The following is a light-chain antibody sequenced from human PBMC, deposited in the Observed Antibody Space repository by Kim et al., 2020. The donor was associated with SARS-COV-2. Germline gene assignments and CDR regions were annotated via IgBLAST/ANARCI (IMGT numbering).Light chain of an antibody. J-gene: IGLJ2*01. CDR2: QDT. CDR1: QLGEMC. CDR3: QAWDSTTVV. Sequence: VIPGRAGSATVAGDQLGEMCAGWYQHKPGQPPGLVIYQDTKRPAGIPERFSGATSGNTATLTSSGTQAMDEGDYYCQAWDSTTVVFGGGTQLTVL. V-gene: IGLV3-1*01.